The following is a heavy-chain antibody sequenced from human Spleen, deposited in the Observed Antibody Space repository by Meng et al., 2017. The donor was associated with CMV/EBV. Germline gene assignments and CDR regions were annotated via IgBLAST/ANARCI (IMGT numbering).Heavy chain of an antibody. CDR3: ARRWPTIYGMDV. J-gene: IGHJ6*02. CDR2: INHSGST. D-gene: IGHD5-24*01. CDR1: GGSFSGYY. V-gene: IGHV4-34*01. Sequence: GSLRLSCAVYGGSFSGYYWSWIRQPPGKGLEWIGEINHSGSTNYNPSLKSRVTISVDTSKNQFPLDLNSVTAADTAVYYCARRWPTIYGMDVWGQGTTVTVSS.